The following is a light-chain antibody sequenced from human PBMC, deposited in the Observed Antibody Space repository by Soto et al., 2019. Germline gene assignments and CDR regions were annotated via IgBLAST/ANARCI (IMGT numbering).Light chain of an antibody. CDR2: KAS. Sequence: DIQMTQSPSTLSASVGDRVTITCRASQSVDVWLAWFQQKPGKAPKVLIHKASSLDSVVPSRFSGSGSGTEFTLTITSLQADDFATYYCQHYSASSPWTFGQGTTVEIK. CDR3: QHYSASSPWT. V-gene: IGKV1-5*03. J-gene: IGKJ1*01. CDR1: QSVDVW.